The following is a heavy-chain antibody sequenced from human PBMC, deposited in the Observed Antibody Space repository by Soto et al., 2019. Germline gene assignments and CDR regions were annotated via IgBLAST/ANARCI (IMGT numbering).Heavy chain of an antibody. CDR2: ISSSSSYI. CDR3: ARSPSYCSSTSCQLGY. Sequence: GGSLRLSCAASGFTFSSYSMNWVRQAPGKGLEWVSSISSSSSYIYYADSVKGRFTISRDNAKNSLYLQMNSLRAEDTAVYYCARSPSYCSSTSCQLGYWGQGTLVTVSS. V-gene: IGHV3-21*01. CDR1: GFTFSSYS. J-gene: IGHJ4*02. D-gene: IGHD2-2*01.